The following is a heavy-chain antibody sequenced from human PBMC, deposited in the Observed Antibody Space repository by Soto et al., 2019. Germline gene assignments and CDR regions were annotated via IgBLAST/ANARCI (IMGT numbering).Heavy chain of an antibody. CDR1: GGSIDSSSNY. CDR3: ARHRSRYGSKAALYN. J-gene: IGHJ4*02. D-gene: IGHD5-18*01. V-gene: IGHV4-39*01. CDR2: PHYSGNT. Sequence: QLQLQESGPALVKPSETLSLTCTISGGSIDSSSNYWGWIRQPPGKGLEWIGSPHYSGNTDYNPSLKSRVTISVDTSKNQFSLRLTSVTAADTAVYYCARHRSRYGSKAALYNWGQGTLVTVSS.